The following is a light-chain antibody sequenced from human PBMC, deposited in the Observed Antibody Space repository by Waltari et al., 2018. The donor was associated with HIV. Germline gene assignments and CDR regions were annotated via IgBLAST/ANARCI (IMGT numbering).Light chain of an antibody. J-gene: IGLJ2*01. CDR3: QSYDSNLSGL. Sequence: QSELTQPPSVSAAPGQWVTISCTGSSSNIGAGYDVHWYQQVPGRAPKVVIYGNSNRPSGVPDRFSGSKSGSSASLVITGLQSEDEADYYCQSYDSNLSGLFGGGTKVTVL. CDR1: SSNIGAGYD. V-gene: IGLV1-40*01. CDR2: GNS.